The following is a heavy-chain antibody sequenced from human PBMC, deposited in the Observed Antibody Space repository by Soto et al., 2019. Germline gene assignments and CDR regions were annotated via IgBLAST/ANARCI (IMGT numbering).Heavy chain of an antibody. V-gene: IGHV1-2*02. CDR1: GYTVTGYY. CDR2: INPNSGGA. D-gene: IGHD6-6*01. CDR3: ARELGDSSSSGPFDY. Sequence: GASVKVSCKASGYTVTGYYMHWVRQAPGQGLGWMGWINPNSGGANYAQKFQGRVTMTRDTSISTAYMELSRLRSDDTAVYYCARELGDSSSSGPFDYWGQGTLVTVSS. J-gene: IGHJ4*02.